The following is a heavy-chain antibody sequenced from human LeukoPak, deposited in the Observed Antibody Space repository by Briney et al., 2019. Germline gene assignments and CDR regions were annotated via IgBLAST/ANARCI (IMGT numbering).Heavy chain of an antibody. Sequence: GGSLRLSCAASGFTFNTYNMNWVRQAPGKGLEWVSSICSSSSSYIYYADSVKGRFTISRDNAKNSLYLQVNSLRAEDTAVYYCAREHSGYDFPGRDYYYMDVWGKGTTVTVSS. J-gene: IGHJ6*03. CDR3: AREHSGYDFPGRDYYYMDV. V-gene: IGHV3-21*01. CDR1: GFTFNTYN. D-gene: IGHD5-12*01. CDR2: ICSSSSSYI.